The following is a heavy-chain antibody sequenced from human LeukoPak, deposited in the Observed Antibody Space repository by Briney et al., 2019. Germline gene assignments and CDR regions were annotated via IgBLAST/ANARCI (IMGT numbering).Heavy chain of an antibody. CDR2: ISGSGGRT. V-gene: IGHV3-23*01. Sequence: GGTLRLSCAASGFTFSSYAMSWVRQAPGKGLEWVSVISGSGGRTYYADSVKGRFTISRDNSKNTLYLQMNSLRAEDTAVYYCAKAHHGDYFFYFDYWGQGTLVTVSS. D-gene: IGHD4-17*01. J-gene: IGHJ4*02. CDR1: GFTFSSYA. CDR3: AKAHHGDYFFYFDY.